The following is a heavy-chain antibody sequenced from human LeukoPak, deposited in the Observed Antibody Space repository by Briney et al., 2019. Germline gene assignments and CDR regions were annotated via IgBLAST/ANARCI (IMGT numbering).Heavy chain of an antibody. CDR1: AFTFGAYG. Sequence: GGSLRLSCAASAFTFGAYGMHGVRQAPGKWLEWVANIKQDGSEKYYVDSVKGRFTISRDNAKNSLYLQMNSLRAEDTAVYYCARDLGQYYDTSDNWFDPWGQGTLVTVSS. D-gene: IGHD3-22*01. J-gene: IGHJ5*02. CDR3: ARDLGQYYDTSDNWFDP. V-gene: IGHV3-7*01. CDR2: IKQDGSEK.